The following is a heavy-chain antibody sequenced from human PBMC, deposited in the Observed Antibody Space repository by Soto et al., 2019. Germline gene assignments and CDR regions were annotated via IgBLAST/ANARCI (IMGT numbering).Heavy chain of an antibody. D-gene: IGHD2-15*01. CDR1: GGSIISGVYS. Sequence: QLQLQESGSGLVKPSETLSLTCGVSGGSIISGVYSWSWIRQSPGQGLGWIGYICQSGSAFYNPSHRGRVTISIDRSKTQFSLKLSSLTAADTAVYHCARTLRLCSAGSCSSWFDPWGQGTLVTVSS. V-gene: IGHV4-30-2*06. CDR2: ICQSGSA. CDR3: ARTLRLCSAGSCSSWFDP. J-gene: IGHJ5*02.